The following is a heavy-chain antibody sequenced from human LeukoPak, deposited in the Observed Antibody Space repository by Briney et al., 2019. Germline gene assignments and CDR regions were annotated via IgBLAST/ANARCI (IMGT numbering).Heavy chain of an antibody. Sequence: GGSLRLSCAASGFTFSSYGMHWVRQAPGKGLEWVAVIWYDGSNKYYADSVKGRFTISRDNSKNTLYLQMNSLRAEDTAVYYCAKRARGSSTSLHFDYWGQGTLVTVSS. CDR3: AKRARGSSTSLHFDY. CDR1: GFTFSSYG. J-gene: IGHJ4*02. V-gene: IGHV3-33*06. CDR2: IWYDGSNK. D-gene: IGHD2-2*01.